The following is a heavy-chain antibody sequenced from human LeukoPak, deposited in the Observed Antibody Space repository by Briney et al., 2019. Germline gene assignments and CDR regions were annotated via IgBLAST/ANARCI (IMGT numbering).Heavy chain of an antibody. Sequence: SSETLSLTCTVSGGSISSYYWSWMRHPTGKGLEGIGYIYYSGSTHYNTSLKSRVTISVDTTKNHFSLKLSFVTAADTAVYYCARGMMTYYYYIDVWGKGTTVTVSS. V-gene: IGHV4-59*01. D-gene: IGHD3-16*01. J-gene: IGHJ6*03. CDR3: ARGMMTYYYYIDV. CDR1: GGSISSYY. CDR2: IYYSGST.